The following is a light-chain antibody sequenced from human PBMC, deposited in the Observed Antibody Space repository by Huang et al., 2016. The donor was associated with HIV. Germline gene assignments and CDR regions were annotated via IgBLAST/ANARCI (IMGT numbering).Light chain of an antibody. V-gene: IGKV3-15*01. CDR1: QSVSSN. Sequence: EIVMTQSPAILSVSPGEIGTLFCRATQSVSSNLAWYQLKPGQAPRLLIYGASTRATGIPDRFSGCGSGTEFTLTISSLQSEDFAVYYCQQYNNWPRTFGQGTEVEIK. J-gene: IGKJ1*01. CDR2: GAS. CDR3: QQYNNWPRT.